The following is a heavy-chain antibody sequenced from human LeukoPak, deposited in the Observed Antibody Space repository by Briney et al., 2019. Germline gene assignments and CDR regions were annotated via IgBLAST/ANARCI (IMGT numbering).Heavy chain of an antibody. Sequence: SETLSLTCTVSGNSISRGDNYGRWIRQPAGKGLEWIGRIYTSGSTNYNPSLKSRVTISGNTSKNQFSLRLSSVTAADTAVYYCARASYSYDINGWVPFDYWGQGTLVTVSS. CDR1: GNSISRGDNY. CDR3: ARASYSYDINGWVPFDY. CDR2: IYTSGST. D-gene: IGHD3-22*01. V-gene: IGHV4-61*02. J-gene: IGHJ4*02.